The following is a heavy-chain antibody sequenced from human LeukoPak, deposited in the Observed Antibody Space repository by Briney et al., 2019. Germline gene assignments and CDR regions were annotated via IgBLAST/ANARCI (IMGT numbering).Heavy chain of an antibody. CDR2: ISGSGGST. J-gene: IGHJ4*02. CDR1: GFTFSSYA. D-gene: IGHD3-22*01. Sequence: GGSLRLSCAASGFTFSSYAMSWVRQAPGKGLEWFSAISGSGGSTYYADSVKGRFTISRDNSKNTLYLQMNSLRAEDTAVYYCAKGVDSSGYISSRFDYWGQGTLVTVSS. CDR3: AKGVDSSGYISSRFDY. V-gene: IGHV3-23*01.